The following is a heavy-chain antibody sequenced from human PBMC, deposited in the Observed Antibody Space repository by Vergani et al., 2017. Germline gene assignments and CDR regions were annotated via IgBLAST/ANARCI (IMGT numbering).Heavy chain of an antibody. D-gene: IGHD3-22*01. CDR1: GFTFSNAW. CDR2: IKSKTDGGTT. J-gene: IGHJ1*01. Sequence: VQLVESGGGVVQRGGSLRLSCAASGFTFSNAWMSWVRQAPGKGLEWVGRIKSKTDGGTTDYAAPVKGRFTISRDDSKNTLYLQMNSLKTEDTAVYYCTRDRGYDDRRGCCDGNGGEYVQDWGQGRLGTV. V-gene: IGHV3-15*01. CDR3: TRDRGYDDRRGCCDGNGGEYVQD.